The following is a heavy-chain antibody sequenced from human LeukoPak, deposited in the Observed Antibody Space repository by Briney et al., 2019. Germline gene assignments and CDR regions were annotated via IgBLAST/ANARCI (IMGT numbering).Heavy chain of an antibody. D-gene: IGHD3-22*01. V-gene: IGHV3-33*01. J-gene: IGHJ6*02. CDR1: GFTFSSYG. Sequence: GRSLRLSCAASGFTFSSYGMHWVRQAPGKGLEWVAVIWYDGSNKYYADSVKGRFTISRDNSKNTLYLQMNSLRAEDTAVYYCARSHYDSSGYYYYGMDVWGQGTTVTVSS. CDR2: IWYDGSNK. CDR3: ARSHYDSSGYYYYGMDV.